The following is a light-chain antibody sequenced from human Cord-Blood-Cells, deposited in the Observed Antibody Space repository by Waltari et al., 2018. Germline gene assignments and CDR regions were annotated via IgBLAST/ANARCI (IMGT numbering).Light chain of an antibody. Sequence: EIVMTQSPATLSVSPGERATLSCRASQSVSSNLAWYQQKPGQAPRLLIYGASTSATGIPARFSGSGSETEFTLTISSLQSEDFAVYYCQQYNNWPPTFGQGTKVEIK. CDR2: GAS. CDR1: QSVSSN. CDR3: QQYNNWPPT. J-gene: IGKJ1*01. V-gene: IGKV3-15*01.